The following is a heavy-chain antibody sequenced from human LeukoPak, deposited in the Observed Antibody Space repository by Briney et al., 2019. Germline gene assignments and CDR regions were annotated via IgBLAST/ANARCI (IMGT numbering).Heavy chain of an antibody. CDR3: ARLRAGLRYFDWLFISGFDY. CDR2: INHSGST. V-gene: IGHV4-34*01. Sequence: PSETLSLTCAVYGGSFSGYYWSWIRRPPGKGLEWIGEINHSGSTNYNPSLKSRVTISVDTSKNQFSLKLSSVTAADTAVYYCARLRAGLRYFDWLFISGFDYWGQGTLVTVSS. D-gene: IGHD3-9*01. CDR1: GGSFSGYY. J-gene: IGHJ4*02.